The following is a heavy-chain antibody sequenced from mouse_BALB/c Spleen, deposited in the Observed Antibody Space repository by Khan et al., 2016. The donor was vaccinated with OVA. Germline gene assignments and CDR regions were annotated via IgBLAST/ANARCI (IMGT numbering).Heavy chain of an antibody. V-gene: IGHV1-20*02. D-gene: IGHD1-1*01. CDR1: GYSFTGYF. J-gene: IGHJ2*01. CDR2: INPHIGYT. Sequence: EVQLQQSGPELVRPGASVKISCKASGYSFTGYFMNWVMQSHGKSLEWIGRINPHIGYTFYNQRFKDKATLTVDESSSTAYMELRSLASEDSAVYYCTRIYRSDFDYWGQGTTLTVSS. CDR3: TRIYRSDFDY.